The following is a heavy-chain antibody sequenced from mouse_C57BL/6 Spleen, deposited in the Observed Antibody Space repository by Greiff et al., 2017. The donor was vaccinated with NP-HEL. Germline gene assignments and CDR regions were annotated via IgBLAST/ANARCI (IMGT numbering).Heavy chain of an antibody. Sequence: DVMLVESGEGLVKPGGSLKLSCAASGFTFSSYAMSWVRQTPEKRLEWVAYISSGGDYTYYADTVQGRFTISRDNARNTLYLQMSSLKSEDTAMYYCTRNYDYVYAMDYWGQGTSVTVSS. CDR3: TRNYDYVYAMDY. CDR1: GFTFSSYA. CDR2: ISSGGDYT. D-gene: IGHD2-4*01. V-gene: IGHV5-9-1*02. J-gene: IGHJ4*01.